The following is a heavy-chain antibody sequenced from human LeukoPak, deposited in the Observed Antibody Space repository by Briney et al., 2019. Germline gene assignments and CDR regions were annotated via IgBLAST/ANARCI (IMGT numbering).Heavy chain of an antibody. Sequence: SETLSLTCTVSGGSISSNNYYWGWIRQPPGKGLEWIGNIYTTGSTYYSPSLKSRVIISLDTSENQFSLTLRSLTAADTAVYYCAKGNPYCDSWGQGTLVTVSS. V-gene: IGHV4-39*07. CDR2: IYTTGST. D-gene: IGHD2-21*02. CDR3: AKGNPYCDS. J-gene: IGHJ5*02. CDR1: GGSISSNNYY.